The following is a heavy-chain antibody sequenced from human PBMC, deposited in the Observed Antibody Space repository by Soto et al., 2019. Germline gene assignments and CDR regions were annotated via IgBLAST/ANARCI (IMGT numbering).Heavy chain of an antibody. D-gene: IGHD4-17*01. J-gene: IGHJ6*02. V-gene: IGHV3-23*01. Sequence: EVQLLESGGGLVQPGESLRLSCAASGFTFSNYVMTWVRQAPGKGLEWVSGISGSAGMTSYADSVKGRFIISRDNSRGMLFLQMNTLRAEDTAVYYCVKDSETRLRPLSGMAVWGQGTTVSVSS. CDR2: ISGSAGMT. CDR1: GFTFSNYV. CDR3: VKDSETRLRPLSGMAV.